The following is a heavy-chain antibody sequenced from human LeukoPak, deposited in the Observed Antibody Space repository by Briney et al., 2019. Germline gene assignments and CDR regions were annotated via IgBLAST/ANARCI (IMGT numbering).Heavy chain of an antibody. CDR3: AKDGSYGMDV. J-gene: IGHJ6*02. CDR2: ISYDGSNK. Sequence: GGSLRLSCAASGFTFSSYGMHWVRQAPGKGLEWVAVISYDGSNKYYADSVKGRFTISRGNSKNTLCLQMNSLRAEDTAVYYCAKDGSYGMDVWGQGTTVTVSS. CDR1: GFTFSSYG. V-gene: IGHV3-30*18.